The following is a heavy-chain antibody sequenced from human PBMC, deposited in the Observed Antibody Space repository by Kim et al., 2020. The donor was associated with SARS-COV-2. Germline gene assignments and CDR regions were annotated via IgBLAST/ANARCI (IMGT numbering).Heavy chain of an antibody. J-gene: IGHJ4*02. Sequence: PPLKSRVTISVDTSKNQFSLKLSSVTAADTAAYYGASDSVRDGYRIPFDYWGQGTLLTVSS. CDR3: ASDSVRDGYRIPFDY. V-gene: IGHV4-31*02. D-gene: IGHD5-12*01.